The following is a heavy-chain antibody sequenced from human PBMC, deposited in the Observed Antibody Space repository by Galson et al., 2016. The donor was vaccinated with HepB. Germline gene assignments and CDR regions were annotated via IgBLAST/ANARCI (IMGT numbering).Heavy chain of an antibody. J-gene: IGHJ4*02. D-gene: IGHD3-10*01. CDR2: MYPGASDT. Sequence: QSGAEVKKPGESPTTSCKGSGYSFTSYWIGWVRQIPGKGLEWRGTMYPGASDTRYSPSFHGQVTISADKSISTAYLNWGSMTPSDTAMYSCAKGDRYGWYFDYWGQGTLVTVSS. CDR3: AKGDRYGWYFDY. CDR1: GYSFTSYW. V-gene: IGHV5-51*01.